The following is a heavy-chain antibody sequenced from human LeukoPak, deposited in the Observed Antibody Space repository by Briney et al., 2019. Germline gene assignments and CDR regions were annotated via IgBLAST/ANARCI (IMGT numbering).Heavy chain of an antibody. CDR1: SDIFTSYV. Sequence: VSVQAYCLAPSDIFTSYVISWLRPASGYWLEWIECISAYNGNTNYAQKLLGRVTMTTDTSTSTAYMELRSLRSDDTAVYYCAIAPALLLWFGELLGWGQGTLVTVSS. D-gene: IGHD3-10*01. J-gene: IGHJ4*02. CDR2: ISAYNGNT. V-gene: IGHV1-18*04. CDR3: AIAPALLLWFGELLG.